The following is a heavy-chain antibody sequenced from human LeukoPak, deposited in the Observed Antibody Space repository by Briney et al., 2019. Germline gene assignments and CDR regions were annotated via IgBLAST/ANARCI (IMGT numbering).Heavy chain of an antibody. V-gene: IGHV3-23*01. J-gene: IGHJ4*02. CDR2: ISGSGGST. D-gene: IGHD6-13*01. CDR1: GFTFSSYA. Sequence: GGSLRLSYAASGFTFSSYAMSWVRQAPGKGLEWVSAISGSGGSTYYADSVKGRFTISRDNSKNTLYLQMNSLRAEDTAVYYCAKGNRKAAATYQFDYWGQGTLVTVSS. CDR3: AKGNRKAAATYQFDY.